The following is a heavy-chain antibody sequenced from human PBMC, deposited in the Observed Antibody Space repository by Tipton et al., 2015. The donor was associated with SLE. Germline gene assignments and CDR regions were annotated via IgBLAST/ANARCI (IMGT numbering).Heavy chain of an antibody. V-gene: IGHV4-34*01. Sequence: TLSLTCVVYGGSFSGYYWSWIRQPPGKGLEWIGEINHSGSTNYNPSLKSRVTISVDTSKNQFSLKLSSVTAADTAVYYCAREQNGVLMVYAIRRRNWFDPWGQGTLVTVSS. D-gene: IGHD2-8*01. CDR2: INHSGST. CDR1: GGSFSGYY. J-gene: IGHJ5*02. CDR3: AREQNGVLMVYAIRRRNWFDP.